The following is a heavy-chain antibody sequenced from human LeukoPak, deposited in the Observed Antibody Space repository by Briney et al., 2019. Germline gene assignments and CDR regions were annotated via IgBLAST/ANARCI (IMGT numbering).Heavy chain of an antibody. J-gene: IGHJ4*02. CDR2: IIPIFGSA. V-gene: IGHV1-69*01. Sequence: SVKVSCKASGGTFSSYAISWVRQAPGQGLEWMGGIIPIFGSANYAQKFQGRVTITADESTSTAYMELSSLRSEDTAVYYCANLHMAGGAYWGQGTLVTVSS. D-gene: IGHD1-26*01. CDR1: GGTFSSYA. CDR3: ANLHMAGGAY.